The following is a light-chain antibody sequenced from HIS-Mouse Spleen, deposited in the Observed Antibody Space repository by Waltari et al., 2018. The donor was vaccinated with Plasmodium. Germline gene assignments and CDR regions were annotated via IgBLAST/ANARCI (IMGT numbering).Light chain of an antibody. CDR1: QDISNY. CDR3: QQYDNHPLT. CDR2: DAS. J-gene: IGKJ4*01. Sequence: DIQMTKSPSSLSASVGARVTITCQASQDISNYLNWYQQKPGKAPKLLIYDASNLETGVPSRFSGSGSGTDFTFTISSLQPEDIATYYCQQYDNHPLTFGGGTKVEIK. V-gene: IGKV1-33*01.